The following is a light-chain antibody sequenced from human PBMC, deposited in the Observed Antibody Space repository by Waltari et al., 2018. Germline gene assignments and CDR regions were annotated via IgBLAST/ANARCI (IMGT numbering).Light chain of an antibody. Sequence: WHRQTPDQPPRPLCYSTDTRSAGVPDRFSGYILGNKAVLTITGAQAHDEADYHCVLYMGGASLFGGGTKLTVL. V-gene: IGLV8-61*01. CDR2: STD. CDR3: VLYMGGASL. J-gene: IGLJ3*02.